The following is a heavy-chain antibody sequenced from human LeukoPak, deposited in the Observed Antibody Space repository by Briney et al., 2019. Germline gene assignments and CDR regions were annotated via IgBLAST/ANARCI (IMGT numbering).Heavy chain of an antibody. Sequence: SETLSLTCAVSGGSISSGGYSWSWIRQPPGEGLAWIGYIYHSGSTYYNPSLKSRVTISVDRSKNQFSLKLSSVTAADTAVYYCARSGDPTVLIYYYYGMDVWGKGTTVTVSS. CDR2: IYHSGST. CDR1: GGSISSGGYS. V-gene: IGHV4-30-2*01. CDR3: ARSGDPTVLIYYYYGMDV. D-gene: IGHD2-21*02. J-gene: IGHJ6*04.